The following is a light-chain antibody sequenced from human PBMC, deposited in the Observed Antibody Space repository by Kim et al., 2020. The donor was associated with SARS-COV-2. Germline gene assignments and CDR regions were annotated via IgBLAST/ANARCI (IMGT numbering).Light chain of an antibody. Sequence: GQKLTISCSGKSSNIGSNYIYWYQQVPGPAPKLLMYRNTIRPSGVPDRFSGSKSGTSASLAISGLRSEDEATYYCGVWDASPSAVVFGGGTQLTVL. CDR1: SSNIGSNY. CDR3: GVWDASPSAVV. CDR2: RNT. J-gene: IGLJ2*01. V-gene: IGLV1-47*01.